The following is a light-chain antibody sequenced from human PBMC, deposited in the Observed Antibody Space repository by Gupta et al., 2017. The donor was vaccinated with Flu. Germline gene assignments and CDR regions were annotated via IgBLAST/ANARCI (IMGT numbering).Light chain of an antibody. CDR3: ISYTFRNTFYV. Sequence: QSAPTQPASVSGSPGQSISISCTGTSSDVGGYDYVSWYQQHPGKAPKLMIYEVTNRPSGVSNRFSGSKSGNTASLTIAGFQAEDEADYYCISYTFRNTFYVLGTGTRVTVL. V-gene: IGLV2-14*01. J-gene: IGLJ1*01. CDR2: EVT. CDR1: SSDVGGYDY.